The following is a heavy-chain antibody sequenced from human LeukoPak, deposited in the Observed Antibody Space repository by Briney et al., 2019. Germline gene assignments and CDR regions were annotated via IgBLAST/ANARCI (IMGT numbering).Heavy chain of an antibody. J-gene: IGHJ3*02. D-gene: IGHD5-24*01. CDR3: AREMATIHDAFDI. V-gene: IGHV3-66*02. CDR2: IYSGGST. Sequence: GGSLRLSCAASGFTVSSNYMSWVRQAPGKGLEWVSVIYSGGSTCYADSVKGRFTISRDNSKNTLYLQMNSLRAEDTAVYYCAREMATIHDAFDIWGQGTMVTVSS. CDR1: GFTVSSNY.